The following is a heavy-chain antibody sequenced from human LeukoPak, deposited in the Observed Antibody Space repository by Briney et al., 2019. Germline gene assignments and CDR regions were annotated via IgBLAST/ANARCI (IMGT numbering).Heavy chain of an antibody. CDR3: ARENSGSYARIDY. D-gene: IGHD1-26*01. CDR2: IYYSGST. J-gene: IGHJ4*02. Sequence: PSETLSLTCTVSGGSISSGGYYWSWIRQHPGKGLEWIGYIYYSGSTYYNPSLKSRVTISVDTSKNQFSLKLNSVTAADTAVYYCARENSGSYARIDYWGQGTLVTVSS. CDR1: GGSISSGGYY. V-gene: IGHV4-31*03.